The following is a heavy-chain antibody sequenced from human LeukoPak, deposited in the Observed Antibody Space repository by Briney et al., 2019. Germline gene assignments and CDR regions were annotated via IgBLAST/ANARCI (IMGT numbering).Heavy chain of an antibody. J-gene: IGHJ4*02. CDR1: GGSFNGYY. CDR3: ARAGIAAAGYDY. D-gene: IGHD6-13*01. Sequence: PSETLSLTCAVYGGSFNGYYWSWIRQPPGKGLEWIGEINHSGSTNYNPSLKSRLIISVDTSKNQFSLKLSSVTAADTAVYYCARAGIAAAGYDYWGQGTLVTVSS. CDR2: INHSGST. V-gene: IGHV4-34*01.